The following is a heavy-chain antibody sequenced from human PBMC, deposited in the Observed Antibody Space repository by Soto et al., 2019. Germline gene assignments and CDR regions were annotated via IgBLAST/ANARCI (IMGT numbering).Heavy chain of an antibody. D-gene: IGHD5-12*01. CDR3: ARLDGYNYGDKYYYYYGMDV. CDR2: IDPSDSYT. Sequence: GESLKISCKGSGYSFTSYWISWVRQMPGKGLEWMGRIDPSDSYTNYSPSFQGHVTISADKSISTAYLQWSSLKASDTAMYYCARLDGYNYGDKYYYYYGMDVWGQGTTVTAP. V-gene: IGHV5-10-1*01. CDR1: GYSFTSYW. J-gene: IGHJ6*02.